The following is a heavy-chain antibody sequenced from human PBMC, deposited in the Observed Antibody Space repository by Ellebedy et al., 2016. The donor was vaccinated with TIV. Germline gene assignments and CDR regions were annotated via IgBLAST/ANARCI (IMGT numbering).Heavy chain of an antibody. D-gene: IGHD5-18*01. Sequence: SVQVSCXASGGTFSSYAISWVRQAPGQGLEWMGGIIPIFGTANYAQKFQGRVTITADESTSTAYMELSSLRSEDTAVYYCARGVDTRYYGMDVWGQGTTVTVSS. V-gene: IGHV1-69*13. J-gene: IGHJ6*02. CDR2: IIPIFGTA. CDR3: ARGVDTRYYGMDV. CDR1: GGTFSSYA.